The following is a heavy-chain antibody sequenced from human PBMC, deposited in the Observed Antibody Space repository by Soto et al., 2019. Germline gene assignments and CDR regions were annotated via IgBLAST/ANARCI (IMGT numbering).Heavy chain of an antibody. D-gene: IGHD3-22*01. CDR3: ARDKYYYDSSGYYARFDY. V-gene: IGHV1-18*01. Sequence: ASVKVSCKASGYTFTSYGISWVRQAPGQGLEWMGWISAYNGNTNYAQKLQGRVTMTTDTSTSTAYMELRSLRSDDTAVYYCARDKYYYDSSGYYARFDYWGQGTLVTVSS. CDR1: GYTFTSYG. J-gene: IGHJ4*02. CDR2: ISAYNGNT.